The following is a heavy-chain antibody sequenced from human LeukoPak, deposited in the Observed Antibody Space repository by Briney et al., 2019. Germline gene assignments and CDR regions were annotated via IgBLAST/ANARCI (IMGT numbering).Heavy chain of an antibody. V-gene: IGHV3-30*04. CDR3: AKEGFDGRYYPYFDY. CDR1: GFTFSSYA. D-gene: IGHD1-26*01. Sequence: GGSLRLSCAASGFTFSSYAMHWVRQAPGKGLEWVAVISYDGSNKYYADSVKGRFTISRDNSKNTLYLQMNSLRAEDTAVYYCAKEGFDGRYYPYFDYWGQGTLVTDSS. CDR2: ISYDGSNK. J-gene: IGHJ4*02.